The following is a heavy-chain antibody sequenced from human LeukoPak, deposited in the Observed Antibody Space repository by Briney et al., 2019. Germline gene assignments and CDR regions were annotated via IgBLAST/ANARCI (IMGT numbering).Heavy chain of an antibody. CDR2: IIPIFGTA. CDR1: GGTFNSYA. V-gene: IGHV1-69*05. CDR3: ARAPITGTTFDY. J-gene: IGHJ4*02. D-gene: IGHD1-20*01. Sequence: SSEKVSCKASGGTFNSYALSWVGQAPPQELAGMGGIIPIFGTANYAQKLQGRVTITTDDSTSTAYMELGSLRSEDRAVYYCARAPITGTTFDYWGQGTLVTVSS.